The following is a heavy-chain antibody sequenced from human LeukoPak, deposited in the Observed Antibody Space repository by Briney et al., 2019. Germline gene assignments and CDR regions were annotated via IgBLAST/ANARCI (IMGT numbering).Heavy chain of an antibody. CDR3: ARSLLVYGGPKMWAFDI. J-gene: IGHJ3*02. CDR2: IYHSGST. Sequence: PSETLSLTCTVSGGSISSGGYYWSWIRQPPGKGLEWIGYIYHSGSTYYNPSLKSRVTISVDRSKNQFSLKLSSVTAADTAVYYCARSLLVYGGPKMWAFDIWGQGTMVTVSS. D-gene: IGHD4-23*01. CDR1: GGSISSGGYY. V-gene: IGHV4-30-2*01.